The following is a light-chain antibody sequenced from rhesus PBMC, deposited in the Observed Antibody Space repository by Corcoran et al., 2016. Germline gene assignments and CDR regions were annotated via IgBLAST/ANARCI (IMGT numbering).Light chain of an antibody. J-gene: IGKJ1*01. V-gene: IGKV2-72*02. CDR1: QSLLHSNGNTY. CDR3: VQAIAFPWT. CDR2: GGS. Sequence: DIVMTQTPLSLPITPGEPASISCRSSQSLLHSNGNTYLHWSLQKPGLSPQRLIYGGSNRASWVSDRLRGEGSGTDFTLEISKVEAEDVGVYYCVQAIAFPWTFGQGTKVEIK.